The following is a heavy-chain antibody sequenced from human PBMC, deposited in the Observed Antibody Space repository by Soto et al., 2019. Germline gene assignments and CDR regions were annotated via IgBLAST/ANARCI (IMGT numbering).Heavy chain of an antibody. Sequence: QVQLQESGPGLVKPSQTLSLTCTVSGGSISSGGYYWSWIRQHPGKGLEWIGYIYYSGSTYYNPSLQSRGNISVDTSKDQFSLKLSSVTAADTAVDYCGRGVDTAMVILYYYYGMDVWGQGTTVTVSS. V-gene: IGHV4-31*03. CDR2: IYYSGST. D-gene: IGHD5-18*01. CDR3: GRGVDTAMVILYYYYGMDV. J-gene: IGHJ6*02. CDR1: GGSISSGGYY.